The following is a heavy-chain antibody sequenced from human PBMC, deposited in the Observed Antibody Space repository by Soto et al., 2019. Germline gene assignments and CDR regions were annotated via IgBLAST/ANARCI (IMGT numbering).Heavy chain of an antibody. CDR2: ISDSGDSA. CDR1: GFTFSIYA. J-gene: IGHJ3*01. CDR3: ASTYGGNIVDALDL. Sequence: EVQLLESGGGLVQPGGSLRLSCAASGFTFSIYAMSWVRQVPGKGLEWISTISDSGDSAYYADSVKGRFTISKDSSKTMVFRQMNSPRAEATAVYYCASTYGGNIVDALDLWGQGTMVTVSS. V-gene: IGHV3-23*01. D-gene: IGHD5-12*01.